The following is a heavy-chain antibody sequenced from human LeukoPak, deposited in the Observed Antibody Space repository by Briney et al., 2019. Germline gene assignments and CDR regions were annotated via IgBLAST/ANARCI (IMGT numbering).Heavy chain of an antibody. CDR3: ARSGCSGGSCYDYYYYGMDV. CDR2: IIPILGTA. CDR1: GGTFSSYA. J-gene: IGHJ6*04. D-gene: IGHD2-15*01. Sequence: SVKVSCKASGGTFSSYAISWVRQAAGQGLEWMGGIIPILGTANYAQKFQARVTITADESTGTAYLELSSMRSEDTAVYYCARSGCSGGSCYDYYYYGMDVWGKGTTVTVSS. V-gene: IGHV1-69*13.